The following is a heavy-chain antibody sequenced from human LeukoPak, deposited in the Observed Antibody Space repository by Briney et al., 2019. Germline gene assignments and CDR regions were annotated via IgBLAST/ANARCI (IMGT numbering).Heavy chain of an antibody. J-gene: IGHJ5*02. V-gene: IGHV5-51*01. CDR1: GYRFTSYW. CDR2: IYPGDSDT. Sequence: GESLQISCQGSGYRFTSYWIGWVRQVPGKGLEWMGIIYPGDSDTRYSPSFQGQVTISADKSISTAYLQWSSLKASDTAMYYCARRQGYSSSSGAVYWFDPWGQGTLVTVSS. D-gene: IGHD6-6*01. CDR3: ARRQGYSSSSGAVYWFDP.